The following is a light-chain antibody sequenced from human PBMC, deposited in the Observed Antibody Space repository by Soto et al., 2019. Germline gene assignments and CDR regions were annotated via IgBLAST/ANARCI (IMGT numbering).Light chain of an antibody. CDR3: QHRSSWPGA. J-gene: IGKJ3*01. CDR1: ESVHKW. V-gene: IGKV1-5*01. Sequence: DIQMTQSPPALSASVGDRVTITCRASESVHKWLAWYQQKAGKAPKVLIYDASTLETGVPSRFSGSGSGTEFTLTISSLEPEDFAVYYCQHRSSWPGAFGPGTKVDIK. CDR2: DAS.